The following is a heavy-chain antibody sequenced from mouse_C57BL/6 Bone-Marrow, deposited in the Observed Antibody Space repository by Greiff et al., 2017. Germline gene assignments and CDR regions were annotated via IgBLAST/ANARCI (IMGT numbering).Heavy chain of an antibody. J-gene: IGHJ2*01. CDR3: ARNTVGAFDY. D-gene: IGHD1-1*01. V-gene: IGHV14-3*01. Sequence: EVQLQQSVAELVRPGASVKLSCTASGFNIKNTYMHWVKQRPEQSLEWIGRIDPANGNTTYAPKFQGKAPITADTASNTAYRQLSRRTSEDTAIYYCARNTVGAFDYWGQGTTLTVSS. CDR1: GFNIKNTY. CDR2: IDPANGNT.